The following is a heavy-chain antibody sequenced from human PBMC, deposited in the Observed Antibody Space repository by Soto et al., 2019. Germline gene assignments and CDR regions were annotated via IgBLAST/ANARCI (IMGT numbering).Heavy chain of an antibody. CDR1: GGSFSGYY. Sequence: SETLSLTCAVYGGSFSGYYWSWIRQPPGKGLEWIGEINHSGSTNYNPSLKSRVTISVDRSKNQFSLKLSSVTAADTAVYVCASAGIVGATFDFWGQGTLVTVSS. J-gene: IGHJ5*01. CDR2: INHSGST. V-gene: IGHV4-34*01. D-gene: IGHD1-26*01. CDR3: ASAGIVGATFDF.